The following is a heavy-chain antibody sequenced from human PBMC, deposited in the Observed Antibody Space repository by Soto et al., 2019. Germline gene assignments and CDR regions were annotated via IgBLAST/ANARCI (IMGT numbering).Heavy chain of an antibody. Sequence: GGSLRLSCAASGFTFSSYGMHWVRQAPGKGLEWVAVISYDGSNKNYADSVKGRFTISRDNSKNTRYLQMNSLRAEDTAVYYCAKINGPYYDYVWGSYRYEPYYFDYWGQGTLVTVSS. CDR2: ISYDGSNK. V-gene: IGHV3-30*18. D-gene: IGHD3-16*02. CDR1: GFTFSSYG. J-gene: IGHJ4*02. CDR3: AKINGPYYDYVWGSYRYEPYYFDY.